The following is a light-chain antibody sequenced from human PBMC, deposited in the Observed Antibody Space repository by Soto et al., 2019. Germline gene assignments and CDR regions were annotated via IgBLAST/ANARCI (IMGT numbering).Light chain of an antibody. Sequence: EIVMTQSPATLSGSPGESATLSCRASQSVSSHLAWYRQEPGQAPRLLVYAGSTGATGVPARFRGSGSGTEFTLTISSLQSEDFAVYFCQQYHDWPWTFGQGSRVEIK. CDR3: QQYHDWPWT. J-gene: IGKJ1*01. CDR2: AGS. V-gene: IGKV3-15*01. CDR1: QSVSSH.